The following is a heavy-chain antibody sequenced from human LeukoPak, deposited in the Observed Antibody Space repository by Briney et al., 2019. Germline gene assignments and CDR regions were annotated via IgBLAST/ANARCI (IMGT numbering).Heavy chain of an antibody. CDR3: ARESYDSSGYYPVY. J-gene: IGHJ4*02. Sequence: SETLSLTCTVSGGSISSGGYYWSWIRQHPGKGLEWIGYIYYSGSTYYNPSLKSRVTISVDTSKNQFSLKLSSVTAADTAVYYCARESYDSSGYYPVYWGQGTLVTVSS. V-gene: IGHV4-31*03. D-gene: IGHD3-22*01. CDR2: IYYSGST. CDR1: GGSISSGGYY.